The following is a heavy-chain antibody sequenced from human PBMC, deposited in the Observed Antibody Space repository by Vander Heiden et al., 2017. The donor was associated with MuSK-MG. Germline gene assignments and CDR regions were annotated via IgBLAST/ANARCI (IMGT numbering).Heavy chain of an antibody. CDR2: INAGNGDT. CDR3: ARDRGFGSSAYHDY. CDR1: GFTFASYA. Sequence: QVQLVQSGAEEKKPGASVKVSCKGSGFTFASYAINWVRRAPGQRLTWMGWINAGNGDTKYSQEFQGRVTISRDTSASTAYMELSGLRSEDTAVYYCARDRGFGSSAYHDYWGQGTLVTVSS. V-gene: IGHV1-3*05. J-gene: IGHJ4*02. D-gene: IGHD3-22*01.